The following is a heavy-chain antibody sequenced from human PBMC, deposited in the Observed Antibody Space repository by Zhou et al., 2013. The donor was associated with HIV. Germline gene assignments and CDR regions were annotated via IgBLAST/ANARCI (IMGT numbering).Heavy chain of an antibody. Sequence: QVQLVQSGAEVKKSGSSVKVSCKASGGTFSSYAISWVRQAPGQGLEWMGGIIPILGTANYAQKFQGRVTITTDESTSTAYMELSSLRSEDTAVYYCARDLGGYCSGGSCYSYYYYMDVWGKGTTVTVSS. V-gene: IGHV1-69*05. J-gene: IGHJ6*03. CDR1: GGTFSSYA. D-gene: IGHD2-15*01. CDR3: ARDLGGYCSGGSCYSYYYYMDV. CDR2: IIPILGTA.